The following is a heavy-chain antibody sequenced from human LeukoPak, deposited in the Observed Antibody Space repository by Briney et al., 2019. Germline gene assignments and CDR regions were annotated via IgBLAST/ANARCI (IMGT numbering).Heavy chain of an antibody. D-gene: IGHD5-12*01. Sequence: GESLKISCKGSGYSFTSYWIGRVRQMPGKGLEWMGIIYPGDSDTRYSPSFQGQVTISADKSISTAYLQWSSLKASDTAMYYCASAPRRGYSGYDGDYWGQGTLVTVSS. CDR1: GYSFTSYW. CDR3: ASAPRRGYSGYDGDY. CDR2: IYPGDSDT. V-gene: IGHV5-51*01. J-gene: IGHJ4*02.